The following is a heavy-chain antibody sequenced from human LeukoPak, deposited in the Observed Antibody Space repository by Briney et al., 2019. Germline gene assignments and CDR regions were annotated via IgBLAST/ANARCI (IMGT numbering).Heavy chain of an antibody. J-gene: IGHJ5*02. CDR3: ARDYYGSKSSSFDP. V-gene: IGHV1-8*01. CDR2: MNPNSGNT. D-gene: IGHD3-10*01. CDR1: GYTFTSYD. Sequence: ASVKISCKASGYTFTSYDINWVRQATGQGLEWLGWMNPNSGNTGYAQNFQGRVTMTRDTSIDTAYMELTSLRYEDTAVYYCARDYYGSKSSSFDPWGQGTLVTVSS.